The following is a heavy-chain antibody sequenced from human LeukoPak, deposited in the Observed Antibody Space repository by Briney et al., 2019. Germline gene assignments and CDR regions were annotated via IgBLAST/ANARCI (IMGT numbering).Heavy chain of an antibody. D-gene: IGHD6-6*01. V-gene: IGHV4-30-4*08. Sequence: PSETLSLTCTVSGGSISSGDYYWSWIRQPPGKGLEWIGYIYYSGSTYYNPSLKSRVTISVDTSKNQFSLKLSSVTAADTAVYYCARDIARHDAFNWFDPWGQGTLVTVSS. CDR1: GGSISSGDYY. CDR3: ARDIARHDAFNWFDP. J-gene: IGHJ5*02. CDR2: IYYSGST.